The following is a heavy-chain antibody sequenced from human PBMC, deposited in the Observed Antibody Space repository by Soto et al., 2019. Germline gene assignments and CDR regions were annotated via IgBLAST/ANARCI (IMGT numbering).Heavy chain of an antibody. J-gene: IGHJ6*02. V-gene: IGHV3-23*01. D-gene: IGHD3-16*01. CDR2: IGGSGTGGRT. CDR1: GLTFSTYA. Sequence: EVHLLESGGDLVQPGGSLRLSCTASGLTFSTYAMSWVRQAPGKGLEWVSAIGGSGTGGRTYYADSVKGRFTISRDHSKNTVYLQVNSSRADDTAVYYCAKSPGGLEGYKSDYSGMDVWGQGTAVTVSS. CDR3: AKSPGGLEGYKSDYSGMDV.